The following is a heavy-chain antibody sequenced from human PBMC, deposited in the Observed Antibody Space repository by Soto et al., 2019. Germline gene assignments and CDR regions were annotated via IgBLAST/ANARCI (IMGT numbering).Heavy chain of an antibody. D-gene: IGHD2-2*01. CDR1: GFTFSSYG. V-gene: IGHV3-33*01. CDR2: IWYDGSNK. CDR3: ARDGTGTSSLYYYGMDV. J-gene: IGHJ6*02. Sequence: GGSLRLSCAASGFTFSSYGMHWVRQAPGKGLEWVAVIWYDGSNKYYADSVKGRFTISRDNSKSTLYLQMNSLRAEDTAAYYCARDGTGTSSLYYYGMDVWGQGTTVTVSS.